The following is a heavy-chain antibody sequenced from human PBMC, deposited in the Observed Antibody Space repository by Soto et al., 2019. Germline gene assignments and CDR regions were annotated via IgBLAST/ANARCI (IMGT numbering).Heavy chain of an antibody. J-gene: IGHJ6*02. Sequence: GSLRLSCAASGFSVSGNYMSWVRQAAGKGLEWVSVIYSDGSTYYADSVKGRFTISRDNSKNMMYLQMNSLRAEDTAVYYCARDCSSTSCYTPHYGMDVWGQGTTVTVSS. V-gene: IGHV3-53*01. D-gene: IGHD2-2*02. CDR3: ARDCSSTSCYTPHYGMDV. CDR2: IYSDGST. CDR1: GFSVSGNY.